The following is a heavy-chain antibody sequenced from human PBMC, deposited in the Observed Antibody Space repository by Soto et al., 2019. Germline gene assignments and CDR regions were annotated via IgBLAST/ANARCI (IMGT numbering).Heavy chain of an antibody. Sequence: QVQLVQSGAEVKKPGASVKVSCKAPGYTFTSYGISWVRQAPGQGLEWMGWINAYNGNTNYAQKLQGRVTMTTDTSKGTAYMELRSLRSDDTAVFYCARDPVAGTYFDYWGQGTLVTVSS. V-gene: IGHV1-18*01. CDR1: GYTFTSYG. CDR3: ARDPVAGTYFDY. CDR2: INAYNGNT. D-gene: IGHD6-19*01. J-gene: IGHJ4*02.